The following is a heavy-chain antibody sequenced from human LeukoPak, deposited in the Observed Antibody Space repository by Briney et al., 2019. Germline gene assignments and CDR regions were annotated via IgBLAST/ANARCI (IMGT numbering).Heavy chain of an antibody. CDR2: ISGSGGST. CDR3: AKSRGPGIAVAGMAFDI. V-gene: IGHV3-23*01. J-gene: IGHJ3*02. D-gene: IGHD6-19*01. Sequence: GGSLRLSCVASGFTFRNYAMSWVRQAPGKGLAWVSIISGSGGSTYYADSVKGRFTISRDNSKNTLYLQMNSLRAEDTAVYYCAKSRGPGIAVAGMAFDIWGQGTMVTVSS. CDR1: GFTFRNYA.